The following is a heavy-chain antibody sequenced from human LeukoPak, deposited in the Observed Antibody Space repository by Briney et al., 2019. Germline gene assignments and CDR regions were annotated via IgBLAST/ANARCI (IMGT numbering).Heavy chain of an antibody. Sequence: GGSLRLSCAASGFTFDDYAMHWVRQAPGKSLEWVSGISWNSGSIGYADSVKGRFTISRDNAKNSLYLQMNSLRAEDTALYYCAKDMYYYDSSGSIDYWGQGTLVTVSS. J-gene: IGHJ4*02. D-gene: IGHD3-22*01. CDR1: GFTFDDYA. CDR3: AKDMYYYDSSGSIDY. CDR2: ISWNSGSI. V-gene: IGHV3-9*01.